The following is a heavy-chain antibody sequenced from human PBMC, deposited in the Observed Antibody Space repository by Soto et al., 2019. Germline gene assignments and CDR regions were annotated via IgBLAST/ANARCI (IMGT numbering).Heavy chain of an antibody. CDR3: ARGLRYFPTDRFDP. Sequence: GASVKVSCKASGYTFTGYYMHWVRQAPGQGLEWMGWINPNSGGTNYAQKLQGRVTMTTDTSTSTAYMELRSLRSDDTAVYYCARGLRYFPTDRFDPWGQGTLVTVSS. V-gene: IGHV1-2*02. CDR1: GYTFTGYY. J-gene: IGHJ5*02. CDR2: INPNSGGT. D-gene: IGHD3-9*01.